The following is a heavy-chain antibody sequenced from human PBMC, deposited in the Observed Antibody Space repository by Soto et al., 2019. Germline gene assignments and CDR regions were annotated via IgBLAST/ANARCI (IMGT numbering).Heavy chain of an antibody. CDR1: GFTFSNAW. Sequence: GGSLRLSCAASGFTFSNAWMGWVRQAPGKGLEWVGRIKSKTDGGTTDYAAPVKGRFTISRDDSKNTLYLQMNSLKTEDTAVYYCTRDSSGWYSWFDPWGQGTLVTVSS. D-gene: IGHD6-19*01. CDR2: IKSKTDGGTT. V-gene: IGHV3-15*01. J-gene: IGHJ5*02. CDR3: TRDSSGWYSWFDP.